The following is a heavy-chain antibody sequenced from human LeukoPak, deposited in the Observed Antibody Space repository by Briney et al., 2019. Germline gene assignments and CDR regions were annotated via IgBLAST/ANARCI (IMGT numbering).Heavy chain of an antibody. CDR2: IIPIFGTA. V-gene: IGHV1-69*05. CDR3: GRKAGDCGGGICYSIDY. Sequence: ASVKVSCKASGGTFSSYAISWVRQAPGQGLEWMGGIIPIFGTANYAQKFQGRVTITTDESTSTAYMEVSSLRSEDTAVYYCGRKAGDCGGGICYSIDYWGQGTLVTVSS. CDR1: GGTFSSYA. D-gene: IGHD2-15*01. J-gene: IGHJ4*02.